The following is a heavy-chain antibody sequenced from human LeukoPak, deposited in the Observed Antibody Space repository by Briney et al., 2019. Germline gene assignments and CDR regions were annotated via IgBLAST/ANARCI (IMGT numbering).Heavy chain of an antibody. V-gene: IGHV1-8*01. J-gene: IGHJ3*02. CDR1: GYTFTCYD. Sequence: ASVKVSCKASGYTFTCYDINWVRQATGQGLEWMGWMNPNSGNTGYAQKFQGRVTMTRNTSISTAYMELSSLRSEDTAVYYCARGRRYCSSTSCRYYAFDIWGQGTMVTVSS. CDR3: ARGRRYCSSTSCRYYAFDI. D-gene: IGHD2-2*01. CDR2: MNPNSGNT.